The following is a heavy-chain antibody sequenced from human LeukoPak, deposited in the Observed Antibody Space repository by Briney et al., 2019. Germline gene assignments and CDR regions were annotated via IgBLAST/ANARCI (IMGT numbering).Heavy chain of an antibody. D-gene: IGHD6-6*01. V-gene: IGHV1-69*13. J-gene: IGHJ6*02. CDR2: IIPIFGTA. CDR3: ASYSSSRPSNYYYYGMDV. Sequence: GASVKVSCKASGGTFSSYAISWVRQAPGQGLEWMGGIIPIFGTANYAQEFQGRVTITADESTSTAYMELSSLRSEDTAVYYCASYSSSRPSNYYYYGMDVWGQGTTVTVSS. CDR1: GGTFSSYA.